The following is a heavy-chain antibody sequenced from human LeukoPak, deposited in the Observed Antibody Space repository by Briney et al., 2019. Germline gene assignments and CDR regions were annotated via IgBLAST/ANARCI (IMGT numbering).Heavy chain of an antibody. D-gene: IGHD3-3*01. V-gene: IGHV3-11*04. CDR3: ARGYYNFWSGYRAEYYFDY. CDR2: ISSSGSTI. Sequence: SGGSLRLSCAASGFTFSAYAISWVRQAPGKGLEWVSYISSSGSTIYYADSLKGRFTISRDNAKNSLYLQMNSLRAEDTAVYYCARGYYNFWSGYRAEYYFDYWGQGTLVTVSS. J-gene: IGHJ4*02. CDR1: GFTFSAYA.